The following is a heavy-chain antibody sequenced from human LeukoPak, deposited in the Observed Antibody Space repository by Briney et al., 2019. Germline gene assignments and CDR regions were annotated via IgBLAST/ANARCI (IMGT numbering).Heavy chain of an antibody. D-gene: IGHD6-13*01. CDR1: GYTFTSYG. CDR2: ISAYNGNT. Sequence: GASVKVSCKASGYTFTSYGISWVRQAPGQGLEWMGWISAYNGNTNYAQKLQGRVTMTTDTSTSTAYMELRSLRSDDTAVYYCARDKGSIAAALDYYYYMDVWGKGTTVTISS. V-gene: IGHV1-18*01. CDR3: ARDKGSIAAALDYYYYMDV. J-gene: IGHJ6*03.